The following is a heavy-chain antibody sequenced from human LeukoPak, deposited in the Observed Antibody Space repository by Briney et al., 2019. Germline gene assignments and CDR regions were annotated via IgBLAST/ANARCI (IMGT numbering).Heavy chain of an antibody. J-gene: IGHJ4*02. V-gene: IGHV1-46*01. CDR3: ATRLANEMIGGFDY. CDR2: INPSGGST. CDR1: GYTFTSYG. D-gene: IGHD3-22*01. Sequence: ASVKVSCKASGYTFTSYGISWVRQAPGQGLEWMGIINPSGGSTSYAQKFQGRVTMTRDTSTSTVYMELSSLRSEDTAVYYCATRLANEMIGGFDYWGQGTLVTVSS.